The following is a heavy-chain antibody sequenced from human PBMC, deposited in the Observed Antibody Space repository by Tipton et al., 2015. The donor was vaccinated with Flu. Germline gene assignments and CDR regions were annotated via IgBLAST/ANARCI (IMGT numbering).Heavy chain of an antibody. CDR3: ARVMYYHGSGSYYNAPFDY. CDR2: IKEDGSEK. Sequence: CAASGFTFSRYWMSWVRQAPGKGLEWVANIKEDGSEKYYVDSVKGRFIISRDNVENSLYLQMNGLRAEDTAVYYCARVMYYHGSGSYYNAPFDYWGQGTLVTVSS. D-gene: IGHD3-10*01. V-gene: IGHV3-7*01. J-gene: IGHJ4*02. CDR1: GFTFSRYW.